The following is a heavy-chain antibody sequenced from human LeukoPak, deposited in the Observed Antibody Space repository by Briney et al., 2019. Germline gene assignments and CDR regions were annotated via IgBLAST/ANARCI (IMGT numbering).Heavy chain of an antibody. CDR3: ARSGLRNRTYPPRDSSGYYYSY. Sequence: SETLSLTCAAYGGSFSGYYWSWIRQPPGKGLEWIGEINHSGSTNYNPSLKSRVTISVDTSKNQFSLKLSSVTAADTVVYYCARSGLRNRTYPPRDSSGYYYSYWGQGTLVTVSS. V-gene: IGHV4-34*01. CDR2: INHSGST. CDR1: GGSFSGYY. D-gene: IGHD3-22*01. J-gene: IGHJ4*02.